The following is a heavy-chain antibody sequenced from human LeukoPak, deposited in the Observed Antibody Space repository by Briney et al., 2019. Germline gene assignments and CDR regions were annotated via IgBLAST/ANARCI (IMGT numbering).Heavy chain of an antibody. Sequence: SETLSLTCAVSGASISSYYWSWVRQPPGEGLEWIGYIYYTGSTNYNPSLKSRVTMSVDTSKNQLSLNLKSVTAADTAVYYCARDRWLDFRGQGTLVTVSS. CDR2: IYYTGST. CDR3: ARDRWLDF. CDR1: GASISSYY. V-gene: IGHV4-59*01. J-gene: IGHJ4*02. D-gene: IGHD6-19*01.